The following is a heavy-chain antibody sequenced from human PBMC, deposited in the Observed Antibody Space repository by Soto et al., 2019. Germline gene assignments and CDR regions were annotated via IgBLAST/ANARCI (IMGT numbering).Heavy chain of an antibody. CDR1: GGSISSSSYY. CDR2: IYYSGST. J-gene: IGHJ3*02. D-gene: IGHD3-22*01. CDR3: DCYYDSSGTNHAFDI. Sequence: LSLTCTVSGGSISSSSYYWGWIRQPPGKGLEWIGSIYYSGSTYYNPSLKSRVTISVDTSKNQFSLKLSSVTAADTAVYYCDCYYDSSGTNHAFDIWGQGTMVT. V-gene: IGHV4-39*01.